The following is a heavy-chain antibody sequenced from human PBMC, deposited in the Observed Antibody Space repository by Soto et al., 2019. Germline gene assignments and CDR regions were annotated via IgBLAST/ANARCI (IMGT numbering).Heavy chain of an antibody. CDR2: ISSSSSTI. CDR3: ARVGGSWDYDAFDI. J-gene: IGHJ3*02. D-gene: IGHD6-13*01. CDR1: GFTFSSYS. V-gene: IGHV3-48*01. Sequence: QPGGSLRLSCAASGFTFSSYSMNWVRQAPGKGLEWVSYISSSSSTIYYADSVKGRFTISRDNAKNSLYLQMNSLRAEDTAVYYCARVGGSWDYDAFDIWGQGTMVTVSS.